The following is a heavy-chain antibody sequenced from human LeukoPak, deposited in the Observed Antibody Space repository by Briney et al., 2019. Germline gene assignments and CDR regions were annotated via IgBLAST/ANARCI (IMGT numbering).Heavy chain of an antibody. CDR1: GGTFSSYA. CDR3: ASYGDYVLRSP. Sequence: ASVKVSCKASGGTFSSYAISWVRQAPGQGLEWMGRIIPILGIANYAQKFQGRVTITADKSTSTAYMELSSLRSEDTAVYYCASYGDYVLRSPWGQGTLVTVSS. CDR2: IIPILGIA. V-gene: IGHV1-69*04. D-gene: IGHD4-17*01. J-gene: IGHJ5*02.